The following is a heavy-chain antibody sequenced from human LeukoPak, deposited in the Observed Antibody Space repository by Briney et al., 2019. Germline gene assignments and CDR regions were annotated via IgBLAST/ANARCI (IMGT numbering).Heavy chain of an antibody. Sequence: ASVTVSCKASGYTFTSYAMNWVRQAPGQGLEWMGWINTSTGNPTYAQGFTGRFVFSLDTSVSTAYLQISSLKAEDTAVYYCAREFYYGSGSYYKNWFDPWGQGTLVTVSS. V-gene: IGHV7-4-1*02. CDR1: GYTFTSYA. CDR3: AREFYYGSGSYYKNWFDP. D-gene: IGHD3-10*01. J-gene: IGHJ5*02. CDR2: INTSTGNP.